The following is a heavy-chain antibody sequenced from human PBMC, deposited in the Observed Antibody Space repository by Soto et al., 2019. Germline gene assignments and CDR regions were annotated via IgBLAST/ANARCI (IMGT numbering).Heavy chain of an antibody. J-gene: IGHJ4*02. CDR1: GYTFTDYW. CDR3: ARRVSSSYYLFDS. V-gene: IGHV5-51*01. Sequence: GESLKISCKGSGYTFTDYWILWVRQMPGKGLEWMGIIYPGDSDTRYTPSFQGQVTISADKSINTAYLQWSNLKASDTAVYYCARRVSSSYYLFDSWGQGTLVTVSS. CDR2: IYPGDSDT. D-gene: IGHD3-22*01.